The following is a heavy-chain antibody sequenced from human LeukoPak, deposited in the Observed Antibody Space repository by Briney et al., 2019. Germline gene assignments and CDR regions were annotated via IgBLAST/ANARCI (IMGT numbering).Heavy chain of an antibody. CDR2: ISYDGSNK. D-gene: IGHD3-9*01. CDR3: TTVLRYFDWFQNHYYFDY. V-gene: IGHV3-30-3*01. J-gene: IGHJ4*02. CDR1: GFTFSSYA. Sequence: GGSLRLSCAASGFTFSSYAMHWVRQAPGKGLEWVAVISYDGSNKYYADSVKGRFTISRDNSKNTLYLQMNSLKTEDTAVYYCTTVLRYFDWFQNHYYFDYWGQGTLVTVSS.